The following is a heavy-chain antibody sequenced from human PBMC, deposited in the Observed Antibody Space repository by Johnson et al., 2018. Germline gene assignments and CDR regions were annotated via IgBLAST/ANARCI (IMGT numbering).Heavy chain of an antibody. CDR1: GFTFSSYD. D-gene: IGHD6-19*01. V-gene: IGHV3-13*01. J-gene: IGHJ3*02. CDR3: ARGFAIAVAGTPAFDI. Sequence: VQLVQSGGGLVQPGGSLRLSCAASGFTFSSYDMHWVRQATGKGLEWVSAIGTAGDTYYPGSVKGRFTISRENAKNSLYLQMNSLRAGGTAVYYCARGFAIAVAGTPAFDIWGQGTMVTVSS. CDR2: IGTAGDT.